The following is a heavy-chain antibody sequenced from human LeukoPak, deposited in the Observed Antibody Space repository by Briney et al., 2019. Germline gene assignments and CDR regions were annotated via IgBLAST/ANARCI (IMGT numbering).Heavy chain of an antibody. CDR1: GFTFSSYW. CDR3: ARDFNRRYSDSSGYCSDY. D-gene: IGHD3-22*01. J-gene: IGHJ4*02. V-gene: IGHV3-74*01. Sequence: GGSLRLSCAASGFTFSSYWMHWVRQAPGKGLVWVSRIKTDGSTTNYADSVKGRFTISRDNAKNTMYLQINSPRAEDTAVYYCARDFNRRYSDSSGYCSDYWGQGTLVTVSS. CDR2: IKTDGSTT.